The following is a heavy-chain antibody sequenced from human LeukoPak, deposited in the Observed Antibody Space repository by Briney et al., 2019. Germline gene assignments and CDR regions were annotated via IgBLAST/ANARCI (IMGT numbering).Heavy chain of an antibody. V-gene: IGHV4-34*01. J-gene: IGHJ6*02. CDR3: ARGRLWGMDV. Sequence: SETLSLTCAVYGGSFSGYYWSWIRQPPGKGLEWIGEINHSGSTNYNPSLKSRVTISVDTSKNQFSLKLSSVTAADTAVYYCARGRLWGMDVWGQGTTVTVSS. CDR2: INHSGST. CDR1: GGSFSGYY. D-gene: IGHD6-25*01.